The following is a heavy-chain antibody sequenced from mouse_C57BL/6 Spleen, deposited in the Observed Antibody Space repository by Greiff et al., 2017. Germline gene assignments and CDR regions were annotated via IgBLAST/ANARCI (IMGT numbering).Heavy chain of an antibody. CDR3: ANYYGSLYYAMDY. Sequence: VQLQQSGPELVKPGASVKISCKASGYSFTSYYIHWVKQRPGQGLEWIGWIYPGSGNTKYNEKFKGKATLTADTSSSTAYMQLSSLTSEDSAVYYCANYYGSLYYAMDYWGQGTSVTVSS. D-gene: IGHD1-1*01. J-gene: IGHJ4*01. CDR2: IYPGSGNT. CDR1: GYSFTSYY. V-gene: IGHV1-66*01.